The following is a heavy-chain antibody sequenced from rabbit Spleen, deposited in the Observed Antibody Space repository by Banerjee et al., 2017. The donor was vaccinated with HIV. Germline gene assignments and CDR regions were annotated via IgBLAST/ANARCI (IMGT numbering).Heavy chain of an antibody. D-gene: IGHD3-1*01. Sequence: QSLEESGGDLVKPGASLTLTCTASGIDFSSTYYMCWVRQAPGKGLEWIACIVTSSDASYYASWAKGRFTISKTSSTTLTLQMTSLTAADTATYFCARDLPGVVGWNFGLWGPGTLVTVS. J-gene: IGHJ6*01. CDR1: GIDFSSTYY. V-gene: IGHV1S40*01. CDR2: IVTSSDAS. CDR3: ARDLPGVVGWNFGL.